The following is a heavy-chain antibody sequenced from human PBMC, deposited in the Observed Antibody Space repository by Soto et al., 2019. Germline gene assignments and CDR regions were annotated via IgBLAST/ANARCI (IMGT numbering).Heavy chain of an antibody. D-gene: IGHD3-9*01. CDR2: SIQSGST. J-gene: IGHJ4*02. Sequence: SETLSLTCAVYGGSFSGYSWNWVRQPPGERLQWIGESIQSGSTNYNPSLKSRVTISLDTSKNQFSLRLNSVTAADTAVYYCARRVYYDALTNWYFDPWGQGNMVTVSS. V-gene: IGHV4-34*12. CDR1: GGSFSGYS. CDR3: ARRVYYDALTNWYFDP.